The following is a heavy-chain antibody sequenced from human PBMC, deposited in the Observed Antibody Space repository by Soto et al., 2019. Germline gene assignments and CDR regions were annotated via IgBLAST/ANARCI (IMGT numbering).Heavy chain of an antibody. CDR1: GGSISSGGYY. CDR3: ARVGVTTFCYYNMDV. D-gene: IGHD2-21*02. CDR2: IYYSGST. V-gene: IGHV4-31*03. Sequence: QVQLQESGPGLVKPSQTLSLTCTVSGGSISSGGYYWSWIRQHPGKGLEWIGYIYYSGSTYYNPSVKSRVTISVETSKNQFSLKLSSVTAVDTAMYYAARVGVTTFCYYNMDVWGKGTTVTVFS. J-gene: IGHJ6*03.